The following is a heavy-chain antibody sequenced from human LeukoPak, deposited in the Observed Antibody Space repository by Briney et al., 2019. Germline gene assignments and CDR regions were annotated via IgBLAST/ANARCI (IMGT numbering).Heavy chain of an antibody. CDR2: IYSSGST. D-gene: IGHD3-10*01. J-gene: IGHJ4*02. CDR1: GASISSGSYS. Sequence: PSETLSLTCTVSGASISSGSYSWSWIRQPAGKGLEWIGRIYSSGSTNYNPSLKSRVTISVDTSKNQFSLKLSSVTAADTAVYYCARRKNDGEGGYYDSWGQGTLVTVSS. V-gene: IGHV4-61*02. CDR3: ARRKNDGEGGYYDS.